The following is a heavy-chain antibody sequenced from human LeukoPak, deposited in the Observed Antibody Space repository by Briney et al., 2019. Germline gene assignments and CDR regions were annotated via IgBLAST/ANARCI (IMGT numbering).Heavy chain of an antibody. CDR1: GGSISSYY. CDR3: ARFRTSGDHYFDY. J-gene: IGHJ4*02. D-gene: IGHD4-17*01. V-gene: IGHV4-59*08. CDR2: IYYSGST. Sequence: SKTLSLTCTVSGGSISSYYWSWIRQPPGKGLEWIGYIYYSGSTNYNPSLKSRVTISVDTSKNQFSLKLSSVTAADTAVYYCARFRTSGDHYFDYWGQGTLVTVSS.